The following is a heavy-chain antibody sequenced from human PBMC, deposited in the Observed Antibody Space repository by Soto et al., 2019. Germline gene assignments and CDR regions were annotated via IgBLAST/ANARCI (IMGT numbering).Heavy chain of an antibody. CDR2: ISGSGSSV. D-gene: IGHD3-16*01. Sequence: GGSLRLSCAASGFTFSRYVLSWVRQSPERGLEWVSSISGSGSSVYVADSVRGRFIMSRDLSTTTVSLQMNSLRAEDTAVYYCAREISYVSGGHLYYGMEVLGQGTAVTVSS. V-gene: IGHV3-23*01. CDR1: GFTFSRYV. CDR3: AREISYVSGGHLYYGMEV. J-gene: IGHJ6*02.